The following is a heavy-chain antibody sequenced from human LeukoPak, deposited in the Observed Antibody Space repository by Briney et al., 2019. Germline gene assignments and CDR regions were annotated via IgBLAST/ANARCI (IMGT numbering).Heavy chain of an antibody. V-gene: IGHV3-23*01. CDR1: GFTFSSYA. Sequence: GGSLRLSCAASGFTFSSYAMSWVRQAPGKGLEWVSAISGSGGSTYYADSVKGRFTISRDNSKNTLYLQMSSLRAEDTAVYYCARDSVRLQDFDWSPFDYWGQGTLVTVSS. CDR3: ARDSVRLQDFDWSPFDY. J-gene: IGHJ4*02. D-gene: IGHD3-9*01. CDR2: ISGSGGST.